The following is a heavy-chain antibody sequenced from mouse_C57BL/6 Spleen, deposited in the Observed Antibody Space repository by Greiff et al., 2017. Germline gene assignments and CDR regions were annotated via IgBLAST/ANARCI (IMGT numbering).Heavy chain of an antibody. J-gene: IGHJ3*01. Sequence: EVQLVESGGDLVKPGGSLKLSCAASGFTFSSYGMSWVRQTPDKRLEWVATISSGGSYTYYPDSVKVRYIIARDNAKNTLYLQMSSLKSEDTAMYYCARHEAYWGQGTLVTVSA. CDR2: ISSGGSYT. CDR3: ARHEAY. CDR1: GFTFSSYG. V-gene: IGHV5-6*01.